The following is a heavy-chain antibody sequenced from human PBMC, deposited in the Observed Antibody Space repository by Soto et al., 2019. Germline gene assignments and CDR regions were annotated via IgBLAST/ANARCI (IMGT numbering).Heavy chain of an antibody. V-gene: IGHV4-30-2*01. CDR3: ARLEWELHFDY. CDR2: IYHSGST. D-gene: IGHD1-26*01. CDR1: GGSISSGGYS. Sequence: TSETLSLTCAVSGGSISSGGYSWSWIRQPPGKGLEWIGYIYHSGSTNYNPSLKSRVTISVDTSKNQFSLKLSSVTAADTAVYYCARLEWELHFDYWGQGTLVTVSS. J-gene: IGHJ4*02.